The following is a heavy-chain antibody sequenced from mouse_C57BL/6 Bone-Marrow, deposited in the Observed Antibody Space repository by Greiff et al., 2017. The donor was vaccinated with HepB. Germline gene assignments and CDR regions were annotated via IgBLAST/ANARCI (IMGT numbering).Heavy chain of an antibody. D-gene: IGHD1-1*01. Sequence: EVQLQQSGPELVKPGASVKISCKASGYTFTDYYMNWVKQSHGKSLEWIGDINPNNGGTSYNQKFKGKATLTVDKSSSTAYMELRSLTSEDSAVYYCARKGFITTVVASYYYAMDYWGQGTSVTVSS. CDR3: ARKGFITTVVASYYYAMDY. J-gene: IGHJ4*01. CDR2: INPNNGGT. V-gene: IGHV1-26*01. CDR1: GYTFTDYY.